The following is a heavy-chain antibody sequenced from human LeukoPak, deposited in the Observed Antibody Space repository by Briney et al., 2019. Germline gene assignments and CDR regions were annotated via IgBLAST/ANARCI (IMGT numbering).Heavy chain of an antibody. Sequence: VASVKVSCKASGYTFNSSYMHWLRQAPGQGLEWMGIINPSDDSTGYAQKFQGRVTMTKDTSTNTVYMHLSSLSSDDTAVYYCARAYYESSAYRHAVYFDYWGQGTLVTVSS. CDR3: ARAYYESSAYRHAVYFDY. D-gene: IGHD3-22*01. V-gene: IGHV1-46*02. CDR1: GYTFNSSY. CDR2: INPSDDST. J-gene: IGHJ4*02.